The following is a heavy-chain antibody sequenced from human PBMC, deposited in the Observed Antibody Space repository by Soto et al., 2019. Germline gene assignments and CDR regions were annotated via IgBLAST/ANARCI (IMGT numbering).Heavy chain of an antibody. CDR3: ARDFCSGGSCYYNWIDP. CDR1: GYTFNTYG. D-gene: IGHD2-15*01. Sequence: QVQLVQSGGEVKMPGASVKVSCKASGYTFNTYGISWVRQAPGQVLVWMGWISTYNGKTYYAQNFQGRGTMTTDTSTSTAYMELRSLRSDDTAVYFCARDFCSGGSCYYNWIDPWGQGTLVTVSS. CDR2: ISTYNGKT. J-gene: IGHJ5*02. V-gene: IGHV1-18*01.